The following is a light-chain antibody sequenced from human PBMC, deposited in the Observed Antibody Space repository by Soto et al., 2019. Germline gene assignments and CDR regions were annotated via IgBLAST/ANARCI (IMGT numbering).Light chain of an antibody. CDR2: GAS. CDR3: QQYSNWPSWT. V-gene: IGKV3-15*01. J-gene: IGKJ1*01. Sequence: EKVMTQSPATLSMSPGERATLSCRASQSVNNFLAWYQQKPGQAPRLLIYGASTRATGIPARFSGSESGTEFTLTIGSLLSEDFAVYYCQQYSNWPSWTFGQGTKVEVK. CDR1: QSVNNF.